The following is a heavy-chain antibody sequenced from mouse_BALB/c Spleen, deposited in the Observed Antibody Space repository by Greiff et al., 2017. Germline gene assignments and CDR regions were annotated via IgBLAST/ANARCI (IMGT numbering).Heavy chain of an antibody. CDR2: INPYNDGT. CDR1: GYTFTSYV. Sequence: VQLQQSGPELVKPGASVKMSCKASGYTFTSYVMHWVKQKPGQGLEWIGYINPYNDGTKYNEKFKGKATLTSDKSSSTAYMELSSLTSEDSAVYYCALDYRVYYYAMDYWGQGTSVTVSS. D-gene: IGHD2-4*01. J-gene: IGHJ4*01. CDR3: ALDYRVYYYAMDY. V-gene: IGHV1-14*01.